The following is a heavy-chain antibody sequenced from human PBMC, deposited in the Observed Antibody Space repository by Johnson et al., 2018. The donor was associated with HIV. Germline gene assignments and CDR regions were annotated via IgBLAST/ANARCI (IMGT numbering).Heavy chain of an antibody. D-gene: IGHD3-3*01. CDR2: IKSKTDGGTT. V-gene: IGHV3-15*01. J-gene: IGHJ3*02. CDR3: TIGLTIFGVVILDAFDI. Sequence: VQLVESGGGLVKPGGSLRLSCAASGFTFSNAWMSWVRQAPGKGLEWVGHIKSKTDGGTTDYAAPVKGRFTNSRDDSKNRLHLQMNSLKTEDTAVYYCTIGLTIFGVVILDAFDIWGQGTMVTVSS. CDR1: GFTFSNAW.